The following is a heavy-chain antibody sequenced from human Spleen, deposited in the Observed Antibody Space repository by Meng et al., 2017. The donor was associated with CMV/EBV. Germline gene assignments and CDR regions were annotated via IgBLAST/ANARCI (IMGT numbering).Heavy chain of an antibody. CDR2: ISAYNGNK. V-gene: IGHV1-18*01. J-gene: IGHJ6*02. CDR1: YTFTSYG. D-gene: IGHD3-3*01. CDR3: ARVDGVTIFGTYGMDV. Sequence: YTFTSYGISWVRQAPGQGLEWMGWISAYNGNKNYAQKLQGRVTMTTDTSTSTAYMELRSLRSDDTAVYYCARVDGVTIFGTYGMDVWGQGTTVTVSS.